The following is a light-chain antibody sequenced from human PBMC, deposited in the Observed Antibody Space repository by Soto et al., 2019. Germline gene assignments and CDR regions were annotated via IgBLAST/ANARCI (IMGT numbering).Light chain of an antibody. J-gene: IGLJ3*02. Sequence: QSALTQPPSAAGSPGQSVTISCTGTSTDVGGYNYVSWYQQYPGKAPKLMIYEVNHRPSGMSYRFSGSKSGNTASLTISGLQAEDEGDYYCSSFVSGATWVFGGGTKVTVL. V-gene: IGLV2-8*01. CDR2: EVN. CDR1: STDVGGYNY. CDR3: SSFVSGATWV.